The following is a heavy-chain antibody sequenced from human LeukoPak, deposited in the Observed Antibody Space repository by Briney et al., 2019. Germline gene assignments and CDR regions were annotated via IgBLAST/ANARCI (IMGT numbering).Heavy chain of an antibody. CDR1: GHTFTSYD. J-gene: IGHJ3*02. CDR2: IDTNTGNP. V-gene: IGHV7-4-1*02. D-gene: IGHD6-13*01. Sequence: ASVKVSCKASGHTFTSYDINWLRQAPGQGLEWMGWIDTNTGNPTYAQGFTGRFVFSLDTSVSTAYLEISSLKAEDTAVYFCAKDPPYTSTWPDALDTWGQGTMVTVSS. CDR3: AKDPPYTSTWPDALDT.